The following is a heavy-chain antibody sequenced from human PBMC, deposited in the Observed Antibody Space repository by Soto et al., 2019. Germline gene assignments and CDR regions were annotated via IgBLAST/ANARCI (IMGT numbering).Heavy chain of an antibody. CDR2: IDTGSTYI. CDR3: ARDQLYYNDISGRPLNAFDV. Sequence: GGSLRLSCAASGFSFSSYGMHWVRQAPGKGLEWVSSIDTGSTYIYYAGSVEGRFTISRDNAKNSLYLQMNSLRAEDTAVYYCARDQLYYNDISGRPLNAFDVWGQRTMVTVSS. J-gene: IGHJ3*01. CDR1: GFSFSSYG. V-gene: IGHV3-21*01. D-gene: IGHD3-22*01.